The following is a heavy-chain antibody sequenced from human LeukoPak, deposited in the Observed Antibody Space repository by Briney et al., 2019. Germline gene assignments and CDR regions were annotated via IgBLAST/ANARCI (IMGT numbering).Heavy chain of an antibody. J-gene: IGHJ3*02. V-gene: IGHV3-66*01. CDR2: IYSSGNT. D-gene: IGHD2-15*01. CDR3: ARATPDWPTSGGAFDI. CDR1: GFTVSSNY. Sequence: GGSLRLSCAASGFTVSSNYMSWVRLAPGKGLEWVSVIYSSGNTYYAASMKGRFTISRDNSKNTLYLQMNSLRAEDTAVYYCARATPDWPTSGGAFDIWGQGTMVTVSS.